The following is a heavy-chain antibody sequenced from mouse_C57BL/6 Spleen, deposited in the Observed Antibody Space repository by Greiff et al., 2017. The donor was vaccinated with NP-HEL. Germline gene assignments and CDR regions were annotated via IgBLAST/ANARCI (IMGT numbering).Heavy chain of an antibody. J-gene: IGHJ1*03. V-gene: IGHV1-22*01. CDR1: GYTFTDYN. D-gene: IGHD4-1*01. Sequence: EVQLQQSGPELVKPGASVKMSCKASGYTFTDYNMHWVKQSHGKSLEWIGYINPNNGGTSYNQKFKGKATLTVNKSSSTAYMELRSLTSEDSAVYYCARSGLGEWYFDVWGTGTTVTVSS. CDR3: ARSGLGEWYFDV. CDR2: INPNNGGT.